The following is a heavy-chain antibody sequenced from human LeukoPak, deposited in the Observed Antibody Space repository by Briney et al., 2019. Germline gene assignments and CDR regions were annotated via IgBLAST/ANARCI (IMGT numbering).Heavy chain of an antibody. CDR1: GGSISSGDYY. CDR2: IYYSGST. CDR3: ARIPKTYYYDSSGQNRAYWYFDL. D-gene: IGHD3-22*01. Sequence: KPSQTLSLTCTVSGGSISSGDYYWSWIRQPPGKGLEWIGYIYYSGSTYYNPSLKSRVTISVDTSKNQFSLKLSSVTAADTAVYYCARIPKTYYYDSSGQNRAYWYFDLWGRGTLVTVSS. V-gene: IGHV4-30-4*08. J-gene: IGHJ2*01.